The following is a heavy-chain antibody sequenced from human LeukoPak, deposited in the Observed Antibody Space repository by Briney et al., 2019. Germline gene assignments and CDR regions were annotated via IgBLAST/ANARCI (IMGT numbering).Heavy chain of an antibody. CDR3: ARVSSGYFGLDY. J-gene: IGHJ4*02. V-gene: IGHV4-31*03. CDR1: GGSISSGGYY. D-gene: IGHD3-22*01. CDR2: IYDSGST. Sequence: PSETLSLTCTVSGGSISSGGYYWSWIRQHPGKGLEWIGYIYDSGSTDYNPSLKSRVTISADTSKNQFSLKLSSVTAADTAVYYCARVSSGYFGLDYWGQGTLVTVSS.